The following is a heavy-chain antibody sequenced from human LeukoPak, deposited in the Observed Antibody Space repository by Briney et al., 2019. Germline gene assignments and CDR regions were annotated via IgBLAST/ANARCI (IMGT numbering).Heavy chain of an antibody. CDR2: INPNSGGT. V-gene: IGHV1-2*02. CDR1: GYTFTGYY. Sequence: GASAEVSCKASGYTFTGYYMHWVRQAPGQGLEWMGWINPNSGGTNYAQKFQGRVTMTRDTSISTVYMELSSLRSDDTAVYYCAREYTYGQGVDYWGQGTLVTV. J-gene: IGHJ4*02. D-gene: IGHD5-18*01. CDR3: AREYTYGQGVDY.